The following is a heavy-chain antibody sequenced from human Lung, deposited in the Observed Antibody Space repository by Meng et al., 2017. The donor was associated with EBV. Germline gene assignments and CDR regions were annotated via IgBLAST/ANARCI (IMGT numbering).Heavy chain of an antibody. CDR1: IGSISSDTSS. Sequence: LHVSASGPVNPSHTLPLPCAASIGSISSDTSSWNWIRQRPGKGLEWIGVVYRSGSTYYNPSLKSRVIISVDRSNNQFSLELNSVSAADTAVYYCARAKWGHSYGSEALYFDHWGPGTLVTVSS. CDR3: ARAKWGHSYGSEALYFDH. J-gene: IGHJ4*02. CDR2: VYRSGST. V-gene: IGHV4-30-2*01. D-gene: IGHD5-18*01.